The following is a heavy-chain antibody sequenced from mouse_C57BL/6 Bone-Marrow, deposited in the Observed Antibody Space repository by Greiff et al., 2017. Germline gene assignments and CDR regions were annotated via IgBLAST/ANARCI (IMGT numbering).Heavy chain of an antibody. CDR3: ATRTIYEGWYGRAY. CDR1: GFNIKDDY. CDR2: IDPENGGT. V-gene: IGHV14-4*01. D-gene: IGHD2-3*01. Sequence: VQLQQSGPELVRPGASVKMSCTASGFNIKDDYMHWVKQRPEQGLEWIGWIDPENGGTDYASKFQGKATLTADTSSNTAYLQLSSLTSEDTAGYYCATRTIYEGWYGRAYWGQGTLVTVAA. J-gene: IGHJ3*01.